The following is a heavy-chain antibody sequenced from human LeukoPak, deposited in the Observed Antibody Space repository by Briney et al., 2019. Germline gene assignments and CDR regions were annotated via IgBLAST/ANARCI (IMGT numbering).Heavy chain of an antibody. J-gene: IGHJ6*02. Sequence: GRSLRLSCAASGFXFSSYGIHWVRQAPGKGLEWVAVISYDGSNKYYADSVKGRFTISRDNSKNTLYLQMNSLRAEDTAVYYRAKDQCSSTSCYYYYGMDVWGQGTTVTVSS. CDR2: ISYDGSNK. CDR1: GFXFSSYG. CDR3: AKDQCSSTSCYYYYGMDV. D-gene: IGHD2-2*01. V-gene: IGHV3-30*18.